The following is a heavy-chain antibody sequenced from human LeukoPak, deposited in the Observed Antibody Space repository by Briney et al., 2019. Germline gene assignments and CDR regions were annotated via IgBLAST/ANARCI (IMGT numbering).Heavy chain of an antibody. CDR1: GFTFDDYL. CDR2: ISSSSSYI. V-gene: IGHV3-21*01. D-gene: IGHD6-19*01. Sequence: GGSLRLSCAASGFTFDDYLIHWVRQVPGKGLEWVSSISSSSSYIYYADSVKGRFTISRDNAKNSLYLQMNSLRAEDTAVYYCARGYSSGWYLFDYWGQGTLVTVSS. J-gene: IGHJ4*02. CDR3: ARGYSSGWYLFDY.